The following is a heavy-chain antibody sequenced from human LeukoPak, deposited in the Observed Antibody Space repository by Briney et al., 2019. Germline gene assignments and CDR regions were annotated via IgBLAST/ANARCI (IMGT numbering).Heavy chain of an antibody. CDR1: GGSISSSSYY. CDR2: IYYSGST. J-gene: IGHJ4*02. Sequence: SETLSLTCTVSGGSISSSSYYWGWIRQPPGKGLEWIGSIYYSGSTYYNPSLKSRVTISVDTSKNQFSLKLSSVTAADTAVYYCARRDGYNLFDYWGQGTLVTVSS. V-gene: IGHV4-39*01. CDR3: ARRDGYNLFDY. D-gene: IGHD5-24*01.